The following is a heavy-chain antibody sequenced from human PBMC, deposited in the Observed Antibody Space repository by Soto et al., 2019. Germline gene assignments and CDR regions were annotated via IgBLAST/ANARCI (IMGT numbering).Heavy chain of an antibody. CDR2: ITATGDRT. CDR1: GFRFISYS. D-gene: IGHD3-22*01. J-gene: IGHJ4*02. V-gene: IGHV3-23*01. CDR3: ATMNGYFEY. Sequence: PWGSLRLSCADSGFRFISYSIIFFRQTPFKWLEWVAAITATGDRTYYADSVTGRFTISRDNSKKTHYLQMTSLRAEDTAMYYCATMNGYFEYWGQGTPVTVS.